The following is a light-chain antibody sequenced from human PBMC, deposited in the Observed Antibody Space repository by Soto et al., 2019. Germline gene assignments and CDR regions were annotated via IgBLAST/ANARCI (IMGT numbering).Light chain of an antibody. CDR1: QTISSW. J-gene: IGKJ1*01. CDR3: QHYNSYSEA. CDR2: KAS. V-gene: IGKV1-5*03. Sequence: IQLTRSASSLSASVVDRVTITCRASQTISSWLAWYQQKPGKAPKLLIYKASTLKSGVPSRFSGSGSGTEFTLTISSLQPDDFATYYCQHYNSYSEAFGQGTKVDIK.